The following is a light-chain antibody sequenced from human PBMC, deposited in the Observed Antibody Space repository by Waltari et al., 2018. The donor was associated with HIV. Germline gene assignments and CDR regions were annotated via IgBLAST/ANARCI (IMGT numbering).Light chain of an antibody. Sequence: QSVLTQPPSASGTPGQTVTISCSGSTSSIGSNTVNWYQHPPGRAPKLLIHSDNQRPSGVPARFAGSKSGTSASLAISGLQSEDEADYSCAAWDDSLNGVVFGGGTKLTVL. CDR3: AAWDDSLNGVV. V-gene: IGLV1-44*01. CDR2: SDN. J-gene: IGLJ2*01. CDR1: TSSIGSNT.